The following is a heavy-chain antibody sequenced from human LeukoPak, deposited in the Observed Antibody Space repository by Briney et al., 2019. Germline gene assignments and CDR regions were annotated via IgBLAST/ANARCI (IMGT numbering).Heavy chain of an antibody. J-gene: IGHJ5*02. Sequence: GGSLRLSCAASGFTFSSYGMSWVRQAPGQGLEWVANIKHDGREKYYVDSVKGRFTISRDDGQNSLSLHMNTVRAEDTAVYYCGYTNNFYHWGQGALVVVSA. D-gene: IGHD3-16*02. V-gene: IGHV3-7*01. CDR1: GFTFSSYG. CDR2: IKHDGREK. CDR3: GYTNNFYH.